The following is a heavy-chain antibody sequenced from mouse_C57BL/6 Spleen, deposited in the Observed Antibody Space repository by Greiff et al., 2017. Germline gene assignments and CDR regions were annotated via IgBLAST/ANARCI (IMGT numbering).Heavy chain of an antibody. D-gene: IGHD1-1*01. Sequence: EVKLVESGGGLVQPGGSLSLSCAASGFTFTDYYMSWVRQPPGKALEWLGFIRNKANGYTTEYSASVKGRFTISRDNSQSILYLQMNALRAEDSATYYCARYETTVVATGNYAMDYWGQGTSVTVSS. CDR2: IRNKANGYTT. CDR3: ARYETTVVATGNYAMDY. CDR1: GFTFTDYY. J-gene: IGHJ4*01. V-gene: IGHV7-3*01.